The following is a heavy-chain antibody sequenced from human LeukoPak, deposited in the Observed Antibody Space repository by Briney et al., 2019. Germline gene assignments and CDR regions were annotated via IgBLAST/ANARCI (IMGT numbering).Heavy chain of an antibody. CDR2: ISYDGSNK. CDR1: GFTFSSYA. Sequence: GGSLRLSCAASGFTFSSYAMHWVRQAPGKGLEWVAVISYDGSNKYYADSVKGRFTISGDNSKNTLYLQMNSLRAEDTAVYYCARNPPLVPAAIRNYGYYYYGMDVWGQGTTVTVSS. V-gene: IGHV3-30*04. J-gene: IGHJ6*02. D-gene: IGHD2-2*02. CDR3: ARNPPLVPAAIRNYGYYYYGMDV.